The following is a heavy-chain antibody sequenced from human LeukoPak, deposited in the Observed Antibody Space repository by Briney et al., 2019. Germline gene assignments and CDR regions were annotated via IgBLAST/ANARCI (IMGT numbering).Heavy chain of an antibody. CDR1: GYTFTGYY. Sequence: ASVKVSCKASGYTFTGYYMHWVRQAPGQGLEWMGWINPNSGGTNYAQKFQGRVTMTRDTSISTAYMELSRLRSDDTAVYYCARSPTYYYDSSDFDYWGQGTLVTVS. D-gene: IGHD3-22*01. CDR2: INPNSGGT. J-gene: IGHJ4*02. V-gene: IGHV1-2*02. CDR3: ARSPTYYYDSSDFDY.